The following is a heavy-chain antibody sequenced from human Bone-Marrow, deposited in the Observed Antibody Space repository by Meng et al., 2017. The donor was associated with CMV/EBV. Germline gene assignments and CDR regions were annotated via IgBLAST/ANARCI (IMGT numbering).Heavy chain of an antibody. D-gene: IGHD1-14*01. CDR3: ARRKRSLYYYYGMDV. V-gene: IGHV4-34*01. CDR1: GGSFSGYY. CDR2: INHSGST. J-gene: IGHJ6*01. Sequence: SETLSLTCAVYGGSFSGYYWSWIRQPPGKGLEWIGEINHSGSTYYNPSLKSRVTISVDTSKNQFSLKLSSVTAADTAVYYCARRKRSLYYYYGMDVWGQGTTVTVSS.